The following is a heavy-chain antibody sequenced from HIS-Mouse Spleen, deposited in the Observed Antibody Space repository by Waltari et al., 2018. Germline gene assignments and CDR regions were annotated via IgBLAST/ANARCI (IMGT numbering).Heavy chain of an antibody. J-gene: IGHJ2*01. D-gene: IGHD6-13*01. CDR3: AREIPYSSSWYDWYFDL. CDR1: GGSISSSSYY. Sequence: QLQLQESGPGLVKPSETLSLTCTVSGGSISSSSYYWGWIRQPPGKGLEWIGGIYYSGRTSDNPSLKGRVTISVDTSKNQFSLKLSSVTAADTAVYYCAREIPYSSSWYDWYFDLWGRGTLVTVSS. V-gene: IGHV4-39*07. CDR2: IYYSGRT.